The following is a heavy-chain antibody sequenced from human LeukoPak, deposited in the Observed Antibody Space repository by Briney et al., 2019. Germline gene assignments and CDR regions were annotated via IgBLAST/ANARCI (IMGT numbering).Heavy chain of an antibody. CDR3: ARLAGSSWTFDY. D-gene: IGHD6-13*01. Sequence: GASLQISGEGSGYIFSSYWIRGGRQLPGKGLEGMGRIDAGDSYTSDSPSCQGHVTISADKSISTAYLQWSSLKASDTAMYYCARLAGSSWTFDYWGQGTLVTVSS. CDR2: IDAGDSYT. CDR1: GYIFSSYW. J-gene: IGHJ4*02. V-gene: IGHV5-10-1*01.